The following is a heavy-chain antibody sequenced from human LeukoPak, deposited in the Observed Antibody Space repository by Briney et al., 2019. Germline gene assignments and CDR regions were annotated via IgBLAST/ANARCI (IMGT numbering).Heavy chain of an antibody. CDR2: ISGSGGST. D-gene: IGHD3-16*02. J-gene: IGHJ3*02. Sequence: QPGGSLRLSCAASGFTFSSYAMSWVRQAPGKGLEWVSAISGSGGSTYYADSVKGRFTISRDNSKNTLYLQMNSLRAEDTAVYYCANLDYYDYVWGSYRDAFDIWGQGTMVTVSS. CDR1: GFTFSSYA. V-gene: IGHV3-23*01. CDR3: ANLDYYDYVWGSYRDAFDI.